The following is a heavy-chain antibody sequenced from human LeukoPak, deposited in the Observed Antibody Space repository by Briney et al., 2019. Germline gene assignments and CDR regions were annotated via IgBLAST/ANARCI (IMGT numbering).Heavy chain of an antibody. V-gene: IGHV4-4*07. D-gene: IGHD2-15*01. Sequence: SETLSLTCTVSGGSISSYYWSWIRQPAGKGLEWIGHIYTSGSTNYNPSLKSRVTMSVDTSKKQSSLKLSSVTAADTAVYYCANGGESDTFDIWGQGTMVTVSS. CDR1: GGSISSYY. CDR2: IYTSGST. CDR3: ANGGESDTFDI. J-gene: IGHJ3*02.